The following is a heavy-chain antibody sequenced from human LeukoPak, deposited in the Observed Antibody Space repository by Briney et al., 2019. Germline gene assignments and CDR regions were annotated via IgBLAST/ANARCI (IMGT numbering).Heavy chain of an antibody. D-gene: IGHD6-13*01. V-gene: IGHV4-59*01. CDR3: ASIAAADYFDY. J-gene: IGHJ4*02. CDR2: IYYSGST. CDR1: GGSISSYY. Sequence: SETLSLTCTVSGGSISSYYWSWIRQPPGKGLEWIGYIYYSGSTNYNPSLKSRVTMSEDTWKNQFSLSLSSVTAADTAVYYCASIAAADYFDYWGQGTLVTVSS.